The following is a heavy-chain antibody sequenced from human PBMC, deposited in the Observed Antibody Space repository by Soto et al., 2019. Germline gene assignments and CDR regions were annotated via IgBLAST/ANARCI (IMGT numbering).Heavy chain of an antibody. CDR2: INTDGSDT. CDR3: TRDRTGPQHYFDY. D-gene: IGHD3-10*01. V-gene: IGHV3-74*01. CDR1: GFTFSSDW. J-gene: IGHJ4*02. Sequence: GGSLRLSCAASGFTFSSDWMRWVRQAPGKGLVWVSRINTDGSDTSYADSVKGRFTISRDNAKNTLYLQMNSLRAEDTAVYYCTRDRTGPQHYFDYWGQGNMVTVSS.